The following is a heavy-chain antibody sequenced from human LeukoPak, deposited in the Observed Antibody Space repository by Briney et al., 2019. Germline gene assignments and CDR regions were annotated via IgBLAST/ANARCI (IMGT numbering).Heavy chain of an antibody. V-gene: IGHV3-23*01. CDR2: VNGRGATT. J-gene: IGHJ6*03. CDR1: GFTFSDYA. CDR3: AKAPATGEGYYFYYMDV. D-gene: IGHD7-27*01. Sequence: GGSLRLSCAASGFASGFTFSDYAVSWVRQAPGKGPEWVASVNGRGATTNYADSVRGRFTISRDNSKNTLYLQMISLGADDTAVYFCAKAPATGEGYYFYYMDVWGKGTTVTVSS.